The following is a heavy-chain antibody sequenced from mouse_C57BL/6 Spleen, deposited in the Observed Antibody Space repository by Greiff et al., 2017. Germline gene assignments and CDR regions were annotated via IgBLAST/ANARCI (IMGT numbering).Heavy chain of an antibody. Sequence: EVQLQQSGPELVKPGASVKISCKASGYTFTDYYMNWVKQSHGKSLEWIGDINPNNGGTSYNQKFKGKATLTVDKSSSTAYMELRSLTSEDSAVYYCARGLYDYDGYFDVWGTGTTVTVSS. CDR1: GYTFTDYY. V-gene: IGHV1-26*01. J-gene: IGHJ1*03. CDR2: INPNNGGT. D-gene: IGHD2-4*01. CDR3: ARGLYDYDGYFDV.